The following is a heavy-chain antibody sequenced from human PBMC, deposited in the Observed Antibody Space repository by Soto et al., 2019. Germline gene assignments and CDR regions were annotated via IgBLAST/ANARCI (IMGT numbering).Heavy chain of an antibody. V-gene: IGHV4-59*01. D-gene: IGHD4-17*01. J-gene: IGHJ4*02. Sequence: TSETLSLTCTVSGGSISSYYWSWIRQPPGKGLEWIGYIYYSGCTNYNPSLKSRVTISVDTSKNQFSLKLSSVTAADTAVYYCARDHNGYGDYAFDYWGQGTLVTVSS. CDR1: GGSISSYY. CDR3: ARDHNGYGDYAFDY. CDR2: IYYSGCT.